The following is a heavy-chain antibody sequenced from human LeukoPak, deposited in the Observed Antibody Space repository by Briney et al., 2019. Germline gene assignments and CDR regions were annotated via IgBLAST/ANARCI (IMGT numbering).Heavy chain of an antibody. CDR2: INDDGSAT. CDR1: GFTFSNYW. V-gene: IGHV3-74*01. CDR3: ARGGPAAGRFDY. Sequence: GGSLRLSCAASGFTFSNYWMHWVRQVPGKGLVWVSRINDDGSATFYAASVKGRFTISRDNAKNTLFLQINSLRAEDTAVYYCARGGPAAGRFDYWGQGTLVTVSS. J-gene: IGHJ4*02. D-gene: IGHD6-13*01.